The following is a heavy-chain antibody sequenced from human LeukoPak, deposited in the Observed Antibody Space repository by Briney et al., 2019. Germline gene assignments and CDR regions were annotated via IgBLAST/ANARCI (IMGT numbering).Heavy chain of an antibody. CDR3: ARGPGTKSYFDSSGNYYAND. Sequence: ASVKVSCKASGYTFTSYDINWVRQATGQGLEWMGWMNPNSGNTGYAQKFQGRVTMTRNTSISTAYMELSSLRSEDTAVYYCARGPGTKSYFDSSGNYYANDWGQGTLVTVSP. V-gene: IGHV1-8*01. J-gene: IGHJ4*02. CDR1: GYTFTSYD. CDR2: MNPNSGNT. D-gene: IGHD3-22*01.